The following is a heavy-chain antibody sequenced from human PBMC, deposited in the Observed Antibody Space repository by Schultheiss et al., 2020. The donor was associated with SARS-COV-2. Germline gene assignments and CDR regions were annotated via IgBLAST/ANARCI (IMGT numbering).Heavy chain of an antibody. J-gene: IGHJ2*01. D-gene: IGHD4-17*01. V-gene: IGHV4-38-2*02. CDR1: GGSISSGYY. Sequence: SETLSLTCTVSGGSISSGYYWGWIRQPPGKGLEWIGSIYTSGSTNYNPSLKSRVTMSVDTSKNQFSLKLSSVTAADTAVYYCARVPNYGDPRDWYFDLWGRGTLVTVSS. CDR3: ARVPNYGDPRDWYFDL. CDR2: IYTSGST.